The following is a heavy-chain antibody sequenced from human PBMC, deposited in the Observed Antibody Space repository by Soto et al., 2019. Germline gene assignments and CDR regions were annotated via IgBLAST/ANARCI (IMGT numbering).Heavy chain of an antibody. Sequence: GGSLRLSCAASGFTFSSYAMSWVRQAPGKGLEWVSAISGSGGSTYYADSVKGRFTISRDNSKNTLYLQMSSLRAEDTAVYYGAKDEVRSRPLDYGGQGTLVTASS. D-gene: IGHD4-17*01. V-gene: IGHV3-23*01. J-gene: IGHJ4*02. CDR3: AKDEVRSRPLDY. CDR1: GFTFSSYA. CDR2: ISGSGGST.